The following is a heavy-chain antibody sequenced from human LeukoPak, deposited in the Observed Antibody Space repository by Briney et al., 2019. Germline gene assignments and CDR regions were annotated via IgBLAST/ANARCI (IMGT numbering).Heavy chain of an antibody. D-gene: IGHD3-10*01. CDR2: IIPIFGTA. Sequence: GASVKVSCKASGYTFTSYGISWVRQAPGQGLEWMGGIIPIFGTANYAQKSQGRVTITTDESTSTAYMELSSLRSEDTAVCYCAKGRTMVRGVDRTPTPQSYYMDVWGKGTTVTVSS. CDR1: GYTFTSYG. V-gene: IGHV1-69*05. J-gene: IGHJ6*03. CDR3: AKGRTMVRGVDRTPTPQSYYMDV.